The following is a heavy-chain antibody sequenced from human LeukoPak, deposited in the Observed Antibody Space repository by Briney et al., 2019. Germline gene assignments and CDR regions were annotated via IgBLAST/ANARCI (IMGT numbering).Heavy chain of an antibody. J-gene: IGHJ3*01. CDR1: GFTFSSYG. CDR2: IWYDGSNK. Sequence: GGSLRLSCAASGFTFSSYGMHWVRQAPGKGLEWVAVIWYDGSNKYYADSVKGRFTISRDNSKNTLYLQMDSLRAEDTAVYYCANEYSKGDVWGQGTMVTVSS. CDR3: ANEYSKGDV. V-gene: IGHV3-33*06. D-gene: IGHD4-11*01.